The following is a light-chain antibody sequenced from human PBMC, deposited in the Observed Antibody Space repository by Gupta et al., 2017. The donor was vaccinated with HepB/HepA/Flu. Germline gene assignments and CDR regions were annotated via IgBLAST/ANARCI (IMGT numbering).Light chain of an antibody. J-gene: IGKJ3*01. CDR3: QQRSNWPPDVT. CDR1: QSVSSY. V-gene: IGKV3-11*01. Sequence: EIVLTQSPATLSLSPGKRATLPCRASQSVSSYLAWYQQKPGQAPRLLIYDASNRATGIPARFSGSGSGTDFTLTISSLEPEDFAVYYCQQRSNWPPDVTFGPGTKVDIK. CDR2: DAS.